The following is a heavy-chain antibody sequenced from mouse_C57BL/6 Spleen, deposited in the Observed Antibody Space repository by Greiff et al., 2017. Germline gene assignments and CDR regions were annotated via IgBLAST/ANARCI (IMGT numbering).Heavy chain of an antibody. CDR3: ARRLLHFDY. CDR2: INPSTGGT. Sequence: EVKLMESGPELVKPGASVKISCKASGYSFTGYYMNWVKQSPEKSLEWIGEINPSTGGTTYNQKFKAKATLTVDKSSSTAYMQLKSLTSEDSAVYYCARRLLHFDYWGQGTTLTVSS. D-gene: IGHD3-2*02. V-gene: IGHV1-42*01. J-gene: IGHJ2*01. CDR1: GYSFTGYY.